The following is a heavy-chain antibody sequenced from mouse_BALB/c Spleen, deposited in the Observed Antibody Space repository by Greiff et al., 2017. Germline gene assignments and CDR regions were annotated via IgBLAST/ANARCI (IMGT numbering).Heavy chain of an antibody. Sequence: QVQLQQPGAELVKPGASVKLSCKASGYTFPSYWMHWVKQRPGQGLEWIGEINPSNGRTNYNEKFKSKATLTVDKSSSTAYMQLSSLTSEDSAVYYCARKDDGYYFDDWGQGTTLTVAS. J-gene: IGHJ2*01. CDR2: INPSNGRT. CDR3: ARKDDGYYFDD. CDR1: GYTFPSYW. V-gene: IGHV1S81*02. D-gene: IGHD2-12*01.